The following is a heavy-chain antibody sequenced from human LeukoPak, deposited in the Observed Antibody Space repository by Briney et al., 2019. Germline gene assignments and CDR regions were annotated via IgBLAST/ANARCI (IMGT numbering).Heavy chain of an antibody. CDR3: ARQGCSGGSCYWGNWFDP. CDR1: GYSFTSYW. Sequence: GESLKISFKGSGYSFTSYWIGWVRPMPGKGVEWMGIVYPGDSDTRYSPSFQGQVTISADKSISTAYLQWSSLKTSDTAMYYCARQGCSGGSCYWGNWFDPWGQGTLVTVSS. CDR2: VYPGDSDT. V-gene: IGHV5-51*01. J-gene: IGHJ5*02. D-gene: IGHD2-15*01.